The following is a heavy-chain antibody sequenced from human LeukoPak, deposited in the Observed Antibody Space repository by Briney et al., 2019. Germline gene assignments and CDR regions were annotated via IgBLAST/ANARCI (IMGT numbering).Heavy chain of an antibody. CDR1: GGSISSGGYY. V-gene: IGHV4-31*03. J-gene: IGHJ4*02. CDR3: ARVFGLESGSYYAPWYFDY. CDR2: IYYSGST. Sequence: PSQTLSLTCTVSGGSISSGGYYWSWIRQHPGKGLEWIGYIYYSGSTYCNPSLKSRVTISVDTSKNQFSLKLSSVTAADTAVYYCARVFGLESGSYYAPWYFDYWGQGTLVTVSS. D-gene: IGHD3-10*01.